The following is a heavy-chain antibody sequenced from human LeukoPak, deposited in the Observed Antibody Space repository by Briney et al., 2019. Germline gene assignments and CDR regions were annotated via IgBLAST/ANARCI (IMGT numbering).Heavy chain of an antibody. D-gene: IGHD5-18*01. V-gene: IGHV1-2*02. Sequence: ASVKVSCKASGYTFTGYYIHWVRQAPGQGLEWMGWINPHSGGTNYAQKFQGGVTMTRDTSITTAYMELSSLRSDDTAVYYCALEGLDTAMVFVYFDYWGQGTLVTVSS. J-gene: IGHJ4*02. CDR3: ALEGLDTAMVFVYFDY. CDR1: GYTFTGYY. CDR2: INPHSGGT.